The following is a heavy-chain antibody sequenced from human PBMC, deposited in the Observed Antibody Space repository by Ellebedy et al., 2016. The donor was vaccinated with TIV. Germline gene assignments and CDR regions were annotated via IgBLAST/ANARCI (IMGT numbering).Heavy chain of an antibody. Sequence: PGGSLRLSCAASGFTFSSYSMNWVRQAPGKGLEWVSSISSSSSYIYYADSVKGRFTISRDNAKNSLYLQMNSLRAEDTAVYYCARVTGISMVRWFDPWGQGTLVTVSS. J-gene: IGHJ5*02. D-gene: IGHD3-10*01. CDR2: ISSSSSYI. V-gene: IGHV3-21*01. CDR1: GFTFSSYS. CDR3: ARVTGISMVRWFDP.